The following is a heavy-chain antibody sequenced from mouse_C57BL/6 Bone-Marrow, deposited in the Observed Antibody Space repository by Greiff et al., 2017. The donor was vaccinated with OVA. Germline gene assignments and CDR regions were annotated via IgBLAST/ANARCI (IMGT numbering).Heavy chain of an antibody. Sequence: EVQRVESGGGLVKPGGSLKLSCAVSGFSFSSYAMSWVRQTPEKRLEWVATISDGGSYTYYPDNVKGRFTISRDNAKNNLYLQMSHLKSEDTAMYYCARALFAYWGQGTLVTVSA. CDR1: GFSFSSYA. CDR2: ISDGGSYT. V-gene: IGHV5-4*01. CDR3: ARALFAY. J-gene: IGHJ3*01.